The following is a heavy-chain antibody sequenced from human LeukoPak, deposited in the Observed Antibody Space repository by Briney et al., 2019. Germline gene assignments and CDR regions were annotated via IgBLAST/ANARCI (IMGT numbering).Heavy chain of an antibody. CDR3: AKNRRGLYSSSWYDGTVNWFDL. V-gene: IGHV3-23*01. CDR1: GFTFSSYA. J-gene: IGHJ5*02. Sequence: PGGSLRLSCAASGFTFSSYAMSWVRQAPGKGLEWVSAISGSGGSTYYADSVKGRFTISRDNSKNTLYLQMNSLRAEDTAVYYCAKNRRGLYSSSWYDGTVNWFDLWGQGTLVTVSS. CDR2: ISGSGGST. D-gene: IGHD6-13*01.